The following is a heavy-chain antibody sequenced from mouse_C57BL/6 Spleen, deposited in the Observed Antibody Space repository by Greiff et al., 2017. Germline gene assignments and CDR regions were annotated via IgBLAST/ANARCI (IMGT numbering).Heavy chain of an antibody. J-gene: IGHJ1*03. CDR1: GYTFTGYW. D-gene: IGHD3-3*01. CDR3: ARRAYFDV. V-gene: IGHV1-9*01. Sequence: QVQLQQSGAELMKPGASVKLSCKATGYTFTGYWIEWVKQRPGHGLEWIGEILPGSGSTNYNAKFKGKATFTADTSSNTAYMKLRSLSTEDSAIYYCARRAYFDVWGTGTTVTVSS. CDR2: ILPGSGST.